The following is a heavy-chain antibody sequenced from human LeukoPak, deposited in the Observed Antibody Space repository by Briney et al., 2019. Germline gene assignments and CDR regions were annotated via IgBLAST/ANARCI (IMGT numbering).Heavy chain of an antibody. V-gene: IGHV1-18*01. CDR1: GYTFTSYG. J-gene: IGHJ4*02. CDR2: ISAYNGNT. CDR3: ARVPPLYCSSTSCYGGGFDY. Sequence: GASVKVSCKASGYTFTSYGISWVRQAPGQGLEWMGWISAYNGNTNYAQKLQGGVTMTTDTSTSTAYMELRSLRSDDTAVYYCARVPPLYCSSTSCYGGGFDYWGQGTLVTVSS. D-gene: IGHD2-2*01.